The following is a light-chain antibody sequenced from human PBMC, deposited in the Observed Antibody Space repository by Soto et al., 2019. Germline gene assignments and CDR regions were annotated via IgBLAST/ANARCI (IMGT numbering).Light chain of an antibody. Sequence: DIVMTQSPATLSVSQGERATLSCRASQNIRTNLAWYQHKPGQAPRLLIYGASTGATGVPARFSGSGSGTEFTLTISSLQSEDFAVYYCQQYNNWPKTFGQGTKVDIK. CDR2: GAS. CDR3: QQYNNWPKT. CDR1: QNIRTN. J-gene: IGKJ1*01. V-gene: IGKV3-15*01.